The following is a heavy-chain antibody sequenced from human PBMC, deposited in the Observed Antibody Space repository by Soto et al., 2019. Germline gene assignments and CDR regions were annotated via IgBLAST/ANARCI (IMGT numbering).Heavy chain of an antibody. CDR1: GYTFTKYA. J-gene: IGHJ6*02. CDR2: ISVYNGNT. CDR3: AREGAGLYYYYYGMDV. V-gene: IGHV1-18*01. D-gene: IGHD6-19*01. Sequence: QVQLVQSGAEVKTPGASVKVSCKASGYTFTKYAISWMRQAPGQGLEWIGWISVYNGNTKYAENLQGIVTVTTDTSTTTVYMELRSLRSDDTAVYYCAREGAGLYYYYYGMDVWGQVTTVTVPS.